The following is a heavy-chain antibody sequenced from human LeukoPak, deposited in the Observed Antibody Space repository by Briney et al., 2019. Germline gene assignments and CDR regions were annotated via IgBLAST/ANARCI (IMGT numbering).Heavy chain of an antibody. V-gene: IGHV4-59*01. Sequence: SETLSLTCTVSGGSISSYYWSWIRQPPGKGLEWIGYIYYSGSTNYNPSLKSRVTISVDTSKNQFSLKLSSVTAADTAVYYCARAPRSFWSGYPRYYMDVWGKGTTVTVSS. J-gene: IGHJ6*03. CDR1: GGSISSYY. CDR3: ARAPRSFWSGYPRYYMDV. D-gene: IGHD3-3*01. CDR2: IYYSGST.